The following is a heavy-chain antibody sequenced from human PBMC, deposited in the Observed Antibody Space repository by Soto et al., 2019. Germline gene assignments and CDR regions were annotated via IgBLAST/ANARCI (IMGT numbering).Heavy chain of an antibody. CDR3: AKSGVSGSGWYSRSWFDP. Sequence: PGGSLRLSCAASGFTFSSYGMHWVRQAPGKGLEWVAVISYDGSNKYYADSVKGRFTISRDNSKNTLYLQMNSLRAEDTAVYYCAKSGVSGSGWYSRSWFDPWGQGTLVTVSS. V-gene: IGHV3-30*18. J-gene: IGHJ5*02. D-gene: IGHD6-19*01. CDR1: GFTFSSYG. CDR2: ISYDGSNK.